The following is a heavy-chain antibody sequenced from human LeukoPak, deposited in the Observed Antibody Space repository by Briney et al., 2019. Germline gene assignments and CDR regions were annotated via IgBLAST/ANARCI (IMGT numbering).Heavy chain of an antibody. Sequence: PSETLSLTCTVSGGSISSSSYYWGWIRQPPGKGLEWIGSIYYSGSTYYNPSLKSRVTISADTPKNQFSLKLNSLTTADTAVYYCTRGAGWLIDYWGQGILVTVSS. V-gene: IGHV4-39*07. CDR3: TRGAGWLIDY. CDR1: GGSISSSSYY. CDR2: IYYSGST. D-gene: IGHD3-16*01. J-gene: IGHJ4*02.